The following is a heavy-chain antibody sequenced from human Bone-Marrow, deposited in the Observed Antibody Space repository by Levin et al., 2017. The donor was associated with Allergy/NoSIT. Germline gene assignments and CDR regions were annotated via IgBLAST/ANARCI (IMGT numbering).Heavy chain of an antibody. CDR2: ISYSGTNV. V-gene: IGHV3-48*03. D-gene: IGHD5-18*01. CDR3: ARVADNYGYFTHDF. J-gene: IGHJ4*02. CDR1: GFTFSRFE. Sequence: PGESLKISCAASGFTFSRFEMNWVRQAPGKGLEWISYISYSGTNVYYADSVKGRFTISKDDAKNALFLQMNSLRAEDTAVYYCARVADNYGYFTHDFWGQGTLVTVSS.